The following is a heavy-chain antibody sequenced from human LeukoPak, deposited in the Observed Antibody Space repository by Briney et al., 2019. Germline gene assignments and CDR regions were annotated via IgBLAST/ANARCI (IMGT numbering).Heavy chain of an antibody. CDR2: IIPIFGTA. CDR1: GGTFSSYA. J-gene: IGHJ5*02. D-gene: IGHD6-19*01. V-gene: IGHV1-69*05. CDR3: GRGSEGVAGNWCAP. Sequence: SVKVSCKASGGTFSSYAISWVRQAPGQGLEWMGGIIPIFGTANYAQKFQGRVTITTDESPSTAYMELSSLRSADTAVYYCGRGSEGVAGNWCAPRGEGKLVTVSS.